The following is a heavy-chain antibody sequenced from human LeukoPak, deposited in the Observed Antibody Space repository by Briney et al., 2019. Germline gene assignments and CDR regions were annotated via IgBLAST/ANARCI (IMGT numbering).Heavy chain of an antibody. D-gene: IGHD1-1*01. V-gene: IGHV3-53*01. Sequence: GGSLRISCAVSGFAVRSNYLSWVRQAPGKGLEWVSVVYSGGKVYYADSVRGRFTISRDNSRNTVYLQMNSLRAGDTAMYYCARGITIQGYYDDYFYMDVWGKGTTVTISS. CDR3: ARGITIQGYYDDYFYMDV. CDR2: VYSGGKV. J-gene: IGHJ6*03. CDR1: GFAVRSNY.